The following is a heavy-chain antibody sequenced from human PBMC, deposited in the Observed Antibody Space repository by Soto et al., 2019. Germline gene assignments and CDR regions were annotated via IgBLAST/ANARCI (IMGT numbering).Heavy chain of an antibody. CDR1: GFTFSSYA. Sequence: GGSLRLSCAASGFTFSSYAMHWVRQAPGKGLEWVAVISYDGSNKYYADSVKGRFTISRDNSKNTLYLQMNSLRAEDTAVYYCARDWEDYYDSSGFDYWGQGTLVTVSS. CDR2: ISYDGSNK. CDR3: ARDWEDYYDSSGFDY. J-gene: IGHJ4*02. V-gene: IGHV3-30-3*01. D-gene: IGHD3-22*01.